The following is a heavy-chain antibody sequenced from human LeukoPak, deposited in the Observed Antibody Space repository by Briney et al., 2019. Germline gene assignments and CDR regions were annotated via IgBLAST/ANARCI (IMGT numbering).Heavy chain of an antibody. D-gene: IGHD3/OR15-3a*01. CDR3: ARRGLVSAPSGMDV. V-gene: IGHV5-51*01. Sequence: GESLEISCKTSGYNFIRYWIGWVRQMPGEGLEWMGIIYPGDSDTRYSPSFQGQVTISADKSISTAYLQWSSLKASDTAMYYCARRGLVSAPSGMDVWGQGTTVTVSS. J-gene: IGHJ6*02. CDR2: IYPGDSDT. CDR1: GYNFIRYW.